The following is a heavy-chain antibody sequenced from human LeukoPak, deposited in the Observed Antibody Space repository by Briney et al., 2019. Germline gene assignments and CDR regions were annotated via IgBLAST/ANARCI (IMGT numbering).Heavy chain of an antibody. CDR1: GFTVSSKY. D-gene: IGHD2-2*01. V-gene: IGHV3-53*01. CDR3: ARGCISTSCYGFDY. CDR2: IYSGGST. J-gene: IGHJ4*02. Sequence: GGSLRLSCAASGFTVSSKYMSWVRQAPGKGLEWVSVIYSGGSTYYADSVKGRFTISRDNSKNTLYLQMNSLRAEDTAVYSCARGCISTSCYGFDYWGQGTLVTVSS.